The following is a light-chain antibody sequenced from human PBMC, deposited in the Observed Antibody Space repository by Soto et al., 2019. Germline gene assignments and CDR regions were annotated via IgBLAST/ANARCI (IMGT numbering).Light chain of an antibody. CDR3: QSYDSSLSGSV. V-gene: IGLV1-40*01. Sequence: QLVLTQPPSVSGAPGQRVTISCTGTSSNIGAGYDVHWYQQLPGTAPKLLIYGNNHRPSGVPDRFSGSKSDTSASLAITGLQAEDEADYHCQSYDSSLSGSVFGGGTKLTVL. J-gene: IGLJ3*02. CDR2: GNN. CDR1: SSNIGAGYD.